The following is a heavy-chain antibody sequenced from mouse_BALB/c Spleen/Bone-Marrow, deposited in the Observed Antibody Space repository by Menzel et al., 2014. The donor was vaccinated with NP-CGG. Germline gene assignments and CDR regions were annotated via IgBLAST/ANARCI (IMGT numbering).Heavy chain of an antibody. V-gene: IGHV2-6*02. Sequence: QVHVKQSGPGLVAPSQSLSITCTVSGFSLTGYGVHWVRQPPGKGLEWLVVIWSDGSTTYNSALKSRLSISKDNSKSQVFLKMNSLQTDDTAMYYCARGWSPYAMDYWGQGTSVTVSS. D-gene: IGHD1-1*02. J-gene: IGHJ4*01. CDR1: GFSLTGYG. CDR3: ARGWSPYAMDY. CDR2: IWSDGST.